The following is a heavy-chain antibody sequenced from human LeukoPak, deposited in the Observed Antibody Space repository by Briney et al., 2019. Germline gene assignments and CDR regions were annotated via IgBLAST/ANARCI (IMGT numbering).Heavy chain of an antibody. Sequence: GGSLRLSCAASGFTFSNSAMYWVRQAPGAGLECVSAISDNGGSTFYANSVKGRFTISRDNSKNTLHLQVGSLRAEDMAVYYCARGVSGGYPNYFDYWGQGTLVTVSP. CDR2: ISDNGGST. V-gene: IGHV3-64*01. CDR3: ARGVSGGYPNYFDY. CDR1: GFTFSNSA. D-gene: IGHD5-12*01. J-gene: IGHJ4*02.